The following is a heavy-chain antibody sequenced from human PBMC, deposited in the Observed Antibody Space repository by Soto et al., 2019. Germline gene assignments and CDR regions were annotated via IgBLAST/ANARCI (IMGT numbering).Heavy chain of an antibody. J-gene: IGHJ3*02. Sequence: PGGSLRLSCAASGFTFDDYAMHWVRQAPGKGLEWVSGISWNSGSIGYADSVKGRFTISRDNAKNSLYLQMNSLRAEDTALYYCAKDIGKLTMIVEVRAFDIWGQGTMVTVSS. V-gene: IGHV3-9*01. CDR2: ISWNSGSI. D-gene: IGHD3-22*01. CDR3: AKDIGKLTMIVEVRAFDI. CDR1: GFTFDDYA.